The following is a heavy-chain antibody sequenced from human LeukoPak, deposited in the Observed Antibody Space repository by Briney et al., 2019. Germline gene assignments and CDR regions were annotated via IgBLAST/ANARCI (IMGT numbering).Heavy chain of an antibody. J-gene: IGHJ4*02. V-gene: IGHV3-53*01. CDR1: GFTVSSNY. D-gene: IGHD3-9*01. CDR2: IYSGGST. CDR3: AKTYYDNPYYFDY. Sequence: GGSLRLSCAASGFTVSSNYMSWVRQAPGKGLEWVSVIYSGGSTYYADSMKGRFTISRDSSKNTLYLQMNSLRAEDTAVYYCAKTYYDNPYYFDYWGQGTLVTVSS.